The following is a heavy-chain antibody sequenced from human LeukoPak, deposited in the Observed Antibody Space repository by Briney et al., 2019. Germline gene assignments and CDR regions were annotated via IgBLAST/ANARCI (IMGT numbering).Heavy chain of an antibody. CDR3: AKEILGGVTYFDY. CDR2: ISYDGSNK. J-gene: IGHJ4*02. D-gene: IGHD4-23*01. CDR1: GFTFSSYG. Sequence: GGSLRLSCAASGFTFSSYGMHWVRQAPGKGLEWVAVISYDGSNKYYADSVKGRFTISRDNSKSTLYLQMNSLRAEDTAVYYCAKEILGGVTYFDYWGQGTLVTVSS. V-gene: IGHV3-30*18.